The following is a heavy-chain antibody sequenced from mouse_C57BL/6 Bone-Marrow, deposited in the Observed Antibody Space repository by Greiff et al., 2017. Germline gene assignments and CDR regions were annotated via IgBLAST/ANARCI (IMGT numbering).Heavy chain of an antibody. CDR3: ARHLSY. V-gene: IGHV5-12*01. CDR2: ISNGGGST. J-gene: IGHJ3*01. CDR1: GFTFSDYY. Sequence: EVKLVESGGGLVQPGGSLKLSCAASGFTFSDYYMSWVRQTPEQRLEWVAYISNGGGSTYYPDTVKGRFTISRDNAKNTLYLQISRLKSEDTAMYYCARHLSYWGQGTLVTVAA.